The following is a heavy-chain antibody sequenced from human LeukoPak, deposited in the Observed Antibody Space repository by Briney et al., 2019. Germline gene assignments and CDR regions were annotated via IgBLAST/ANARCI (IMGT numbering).Heavy chain of an antibody. CDR1: GSTFSSYS. D-gene: IGHD5-24*01. V-gene: IGHV3-21*01. CDR3: ARVSVEKATIQ. J-gene: IGHJ4*02. Sequence: PGGSLRPSCAASGSTFSSYSMNWVRQAPGKGLEWVSSISSSSSYIYYADSVKGRFTISRDNAKNSLYLQMNSLRAEDTAVYYCARVSVEKATIQWGQGTLVTVSS. CDR2: ISSSSSYI.